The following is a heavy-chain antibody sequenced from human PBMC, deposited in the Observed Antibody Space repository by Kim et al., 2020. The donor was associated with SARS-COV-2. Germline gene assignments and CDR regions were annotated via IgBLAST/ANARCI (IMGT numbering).Heavy chain of an antibody. CDR3: ARHEGDIVVVPTAPGAFRV. CDR1: GYTFGNNW. D-gene: IGHD2-2*01. CDR2: INPVDSET. J-gene: IGHJ3*01. Sequence: GESLKISCEGSGYTFGNNWIAWVRQTPGKDLEWVGIINPVDSETRYSPSFQGQVTISTDKSIGAAYLHWNSLKASDTAIYYCARHEGDIVVVPTAPGAFRVWGQGTMVTVSA. V-gene: IGHV5-51*01.